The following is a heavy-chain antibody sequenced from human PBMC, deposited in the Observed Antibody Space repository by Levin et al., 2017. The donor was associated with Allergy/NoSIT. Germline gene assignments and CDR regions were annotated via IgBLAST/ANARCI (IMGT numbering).Heavy chain of an antibody. Sequence: SETLSLTCAVSGGSVSSGTYYWSWIRQPPGKGLEWLGYISNSGSTNYNPSLKNRVTISADTSKNPFSLRLSSVTAADTAVYYCASPYRSILNYWAQGIQVTVSS. D-gene: IGHD1-1*01. V-gene: IGHV4-61*01. J-gene: IGHJ4*02. CDR2: ISNSGST. CDR1: GGSVSSGTYY. CDR3: ASPYRSILNY.